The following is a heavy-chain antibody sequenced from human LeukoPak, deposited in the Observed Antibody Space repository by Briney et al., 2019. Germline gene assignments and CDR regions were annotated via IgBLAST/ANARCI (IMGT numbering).Heavy chain of an antibody. J-gene: IGHJ5*02. CDR3: ARELGYSSSWYEGGGFDP. V-gene: IGHV1-2*06. CDR2: INPNSGGT. Sequence: ASVKVSCKASGYTFTVYYMHWVRQAPGQGLEWMGRINPNSGGTNYAQKFQGRVTMTRDTSISTAYMELSRLRSDDTAVYYCARELGYSSSWYEGGGFDPWGQGTLVTVSS. D-gene: IGHD6-13*01. CDR1: GYTFTVYY.